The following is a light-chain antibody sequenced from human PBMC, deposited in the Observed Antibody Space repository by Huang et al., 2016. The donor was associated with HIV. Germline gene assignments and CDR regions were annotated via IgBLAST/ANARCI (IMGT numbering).Light chain of an antibody. CDR1: QSVTSN. J-gene: IGKJ2*01. Sequence: EIVMTQSPATLSVSPGERATLSCRASQSVTSNLAWYQQKPGQAPRPLVVAASTRATACPARFSGSGSGTEFTLTISSLQSEDSAVYYCQQYNSWPYTFGQGTKLEIK. CDR3: QQYNSWPYT. CDR2: AAS. V-gene: IGKV3-15*01.